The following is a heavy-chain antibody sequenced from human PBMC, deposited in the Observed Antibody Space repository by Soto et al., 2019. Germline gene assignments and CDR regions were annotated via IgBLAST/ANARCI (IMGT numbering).Heavy chain of an antibody. CDR3: ARQGAYFHESSGYEFDY. Sequence: SETLSLTCIVSGESISSSSYYWGWIRQPPGKGLEWIGSIYYSGRTYYNPSFKSRVTISIDTSKNQFSLKLSSVTAADTAVYHCARQGAYFHESSGYEFDYWGQGTLVTVSS. D-gene: IGHD3-22*01. CDR2: IYYSGRT. CDR1: GESISSSSYY. J-gene: IGHJ4*02. V-gene: IGHV4-39*01.